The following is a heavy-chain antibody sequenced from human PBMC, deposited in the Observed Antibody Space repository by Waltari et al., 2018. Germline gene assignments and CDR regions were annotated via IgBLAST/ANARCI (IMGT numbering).Heavy chain of an antibody. V-gene: IGHV4-59*11. CDR2: IYYSGST. J-gene: IGHJ6*03. CDR1: GRSIISHY. Sequence: QVQLQESCPGLVKPSETLSLTCTVSGRSIISHYLIWIRPPPAKRPEWIGYIYYSGSTNYNPPLKSRVTISVDTSKNQFSLKLISVNAADTAVYYCARDLGYCSGGSCYYYYYMDVWGKGTTVTVSS. D-gene: IGHD2-15*01. CDR3: ARDLGYCSGGSCYYYYYMDV.